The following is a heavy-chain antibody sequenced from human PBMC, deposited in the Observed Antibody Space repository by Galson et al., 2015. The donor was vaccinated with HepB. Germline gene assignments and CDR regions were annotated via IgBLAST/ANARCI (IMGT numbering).Heavy chain of an antibody. J-gene: IGHJ6*02. CDR2: ISSGGTR. CDR1: GLTFVSYS. CDR3: ARNPASYGYFSMDV. D-gene: IGHD4-17*01. Sequence: SLRLSCAPSGLTFVSYSMNWVRQAPGKGPEWVAYISSGGTRYYADSVKGRFIISRDNARNSLFLHMNRLRAEDTAVYYCARNPASYGYFSMDVWGQGTTVIVSS. V-gene: IGHV3-48*01.